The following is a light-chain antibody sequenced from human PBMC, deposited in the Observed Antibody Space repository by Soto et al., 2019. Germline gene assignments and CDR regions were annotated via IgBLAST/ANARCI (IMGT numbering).Light chain of an antibody. CDR1: QSISSY. Sequence: EIVLTQSPATLSLSPGERATLSCRASQSISSYLAWYQQKPGQAPRLLLYDASNRSTGIPARFSGSGSGTDFTLTISSLEPEDFSLYYCQQRSNWPLTFGPGTKVDIK. CDR3: QQRSNWPLT. V-gene: IGKV3-11*01. J-gene: IGKJ3*01. CDR2: DAS.